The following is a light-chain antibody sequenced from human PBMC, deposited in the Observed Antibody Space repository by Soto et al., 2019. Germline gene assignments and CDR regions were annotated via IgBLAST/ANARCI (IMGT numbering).Light chain of an antibody. CDR3: CSYAGSSTWV. CDR1: SSDVWSYNL. CDR2: EVS. Sequence: QSALTQPASVSGSPGQSITISCTGTSSDVWSYNLVSWYQQHPGKAPKLMIYEVSKRPSGVSNRFSGSKSGNTASLTISGLQAEDEADYYCCSYAGSSTWVFGGGTKVTVL. J-gene: IGLJ3*02. V-gene: IGLV2-23*02.